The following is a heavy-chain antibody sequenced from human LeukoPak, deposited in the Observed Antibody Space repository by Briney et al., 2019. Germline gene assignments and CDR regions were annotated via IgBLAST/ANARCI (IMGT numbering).Heavy chain of an antibody. D-gene: IGHD3-22*01. CDR2: IKQDETEK. Sequence: GESLRLSCTASGFTFSNFWMGWVRQAPGKGLEWVANIKQDETEKFYLGSVEGRFTISRDNAKNSLYLQMNSLRDEDTAVYYCARDGGPGYYDSFDYWGQGTLVTVSS. J-gene: IGHJ4*02. V-gene: IGHV3-7*01. CDR3: ARDGGPGYYDSFDY. CDR1: GFTFSNFW.